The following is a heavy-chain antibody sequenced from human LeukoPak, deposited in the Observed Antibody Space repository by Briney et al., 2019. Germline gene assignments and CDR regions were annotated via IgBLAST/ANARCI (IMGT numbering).Heavy chain of an antibody. J-gene: IGHJ4*02. Sequence: GGSLRLSCAASGFTFRNHGMHWVRQAPGKGLEWVAYIRYDASQIYYADSVKGRFTISRDNSKNSLYLQMNSLSTEDSAVYYCARGTAVTAETGYYFDYWGQGTLVTVSS. V-gene: IGHV3-30*02. CDR2: IRYDASQI. D-gene: IGHD3-9*01. CDR1: GFTFRNHG. CDR3: ARGTAVTAETGYYFDY.